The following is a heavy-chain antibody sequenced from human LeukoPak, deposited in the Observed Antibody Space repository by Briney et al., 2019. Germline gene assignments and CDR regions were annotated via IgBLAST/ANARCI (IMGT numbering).Heavy chain of an antibody. J-gene: IGHJ5*02. CDR3: AKDDYYDSSGDPNWFDP. D-gene: IGHD3-22*01. CDR1: GFTFSNYW. V-gene: IGHV3-7*01. Sequence: GGSLRLSCAASGFTFSNYWMHWVRQAPGKGLEWVANIKQDGSEKYYVDSVKGRFTISRDNARNSLYLQMNSLRAEDTAVYFCAKDDYYDSSGDPNWFDPWGQGTLVTVSS. CDR2: IKQDGSEK.